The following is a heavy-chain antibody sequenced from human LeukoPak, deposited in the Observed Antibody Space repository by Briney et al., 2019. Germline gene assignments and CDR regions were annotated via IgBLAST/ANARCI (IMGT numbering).Heavy chain of an antibody. V-gene: IGHV1-18*01. CDR3: ARGLDYYDSSGSGWFDP. J-gene: IGHJ5*02. D-gene: IGHD3-22*01. Sequence: QKFQGRVTMTTDTSTNTAYMELRSLRSDDTAVYYCARGLDYYDSSGSGWFDPWGQGTLVTVSS.